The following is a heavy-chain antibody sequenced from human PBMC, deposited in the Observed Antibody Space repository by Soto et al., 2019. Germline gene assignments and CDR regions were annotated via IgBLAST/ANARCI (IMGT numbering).Heavy chain of an antibody. J-gene: IGHJ5*02. V-gene: IGHV4-30-4*01. Sequence: SEILSLTCTVSGCSISSGDYYWSWIRQPPGKGLEWIGYIYYSGSTYYNPSLKSRVTISVDTSKNQFSLKLSSVTAADTAVYYCARERPDGSRLDPWGQGTLVTVS. CDR3: ARERPDGSRLDP. D-gene: IGHD6-13*01. CDR1: GCSISSGDYY. CDR2: IYYSGST.